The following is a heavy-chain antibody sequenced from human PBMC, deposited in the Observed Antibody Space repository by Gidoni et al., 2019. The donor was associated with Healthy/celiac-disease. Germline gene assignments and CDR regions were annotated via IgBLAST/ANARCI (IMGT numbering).Heavy chain of an antibody. D-gene: IGHD3-16*01. CDR3: AHSDYIWGSYSPAFDY. Sequence: QITLKESGPTLVKPTQTLTLTCTFSGFSLSTSGVGVGWIRQHPGKALEWLALIYWDDDKRYSPSLKSRLTITKDTSKNQVVLTMTNMDPVDTATYYCAHSDYIWGSYSPAFDYWGQGTLVTVSS. CDR2: IYWDDDK. J-gene: IGHJ4*02. CDR1: GFSLSTSGVG. V-gene: IGHV2-5*02.